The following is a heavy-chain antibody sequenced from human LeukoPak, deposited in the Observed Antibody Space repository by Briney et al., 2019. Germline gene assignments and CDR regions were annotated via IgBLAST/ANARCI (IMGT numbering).Heavy chain of an antibody. V-gene: IGHV3-30*18. CDR3: AKDGSSGYYDAFDI. D-gene: IGHD3-22*01. J-gene: IGHJ3*02. CDR2: ISYDGTNK. Sequence: PGGSLRLSCAASGFTFINYGMHWVRQAPGKGLEWVAVISYDGTNKYYADSVKGRFTISRDNSKNTLYLQMNSLRAEDTAVYYCAKDGSSGYYDAFDIWGQGTMVTVSS. CDR1: GFTFINYG.